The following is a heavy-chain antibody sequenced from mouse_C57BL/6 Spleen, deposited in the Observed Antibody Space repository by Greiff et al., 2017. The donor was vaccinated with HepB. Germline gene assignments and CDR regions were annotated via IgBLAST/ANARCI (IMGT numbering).Heavy chain of an antibody. J-gene: IGHJ4*01. CDR2: IYPGDGDT. V-gene: IGHV1-82*01. CDR3: ARPSSYDGYYTTYAMDY. CDR1: GYAFSSSW. D-gene: IGHD2-3*01. Sequence: QVQLQQSGPELVKPGASVKISCKASGYAFSSSWMNWVKQRPGKGLEWIGRIYPGDGDTNYNGKFKGKATLTADKSSSTAYMQLSSLTSEDSAVYFCARPSSYDGYYTTYAMDYWGQGTSVTVSS.